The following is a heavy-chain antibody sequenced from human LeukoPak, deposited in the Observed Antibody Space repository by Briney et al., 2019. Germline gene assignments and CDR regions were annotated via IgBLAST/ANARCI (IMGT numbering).Heavy chain of an antibody. Sequence: ASVKVSCKASGYTLTSYDINWVRQAPGQGLEWMGGMNPNTGKTGYAQKFQGRVTTTRNTSTSTAYMELSSLRSEDTAVYYCAITQESSSHMFFWGQGTLVTVSS. CDR1: GYTLTSYD. D-gene: IGHD6-13*01. CDR2: MNPNTGKT. V-gene: IGHV1-8*03. J-gene: IGHJ1*01. CDR3: AITQESSSHMFF.